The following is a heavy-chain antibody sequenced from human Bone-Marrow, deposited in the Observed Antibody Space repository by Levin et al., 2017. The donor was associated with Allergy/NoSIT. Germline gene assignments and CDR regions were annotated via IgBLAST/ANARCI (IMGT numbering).Heavy chain of an antibody. J-gene: IGHJ5*02. D-gene: IGHD3-9*01. CDR1: GGSFSGYY. CDR2: INHSGST. Sequence: SETLSLTCAVYGGSFSGYYWSWIRQPPGKGLEWLGEINHSGSTNYNPSLKSRVTISVDTSKNQFSLKLSSVTAADTAVYYCARGGGLRYFDWLLNWFDPWGQGTLVTVSS. CDR3: ARGGGLRYFDWLLNWFDP. V-gene: IGHV4-34*01.